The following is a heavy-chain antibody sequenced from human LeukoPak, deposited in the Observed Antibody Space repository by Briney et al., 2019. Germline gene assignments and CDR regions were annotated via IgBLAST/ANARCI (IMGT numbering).Heavy chain of an antibody. D-gene: IGHD6-19*01. J-gene: IGHJ4*02. Sequence: GGSLRLSCAASGFTFSSYAMSWVRQAPGKGLEWASAISGSGGNTYYADSVKGRFTISRDNSKNTLYLQMNSLRAEDTAVYYCAKSTYSSGWYYFDYWGQGTLVTVSS. CDR3: AKSTYSSGWYYFDY. V-gene: IGHV3-23*01. CDR2: ISGSGGNT. CDR1: GFTFSSYA.